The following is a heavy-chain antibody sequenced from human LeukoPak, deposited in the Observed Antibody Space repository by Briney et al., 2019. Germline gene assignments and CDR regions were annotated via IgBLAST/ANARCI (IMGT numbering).Heavy chain of an antibody. J-gene: IGHJ6*02. CDR1: GGSISSYY. V-gene: IGHV4-59*01. CDR2: IYYSGST. CDR3: AGTGALPYYYYGMDV. D-gene: IGHD7-27*01. Sequence: SETLSLTCTVSGGSISSYYWSWIRQPPGKGLEWIGYIYYSGSTNYNPSLKSRVTISVDTSKNQFSLKLSSVTAADTAVYYCAGTGALPYYYYGMDVWGQGTTVTV.